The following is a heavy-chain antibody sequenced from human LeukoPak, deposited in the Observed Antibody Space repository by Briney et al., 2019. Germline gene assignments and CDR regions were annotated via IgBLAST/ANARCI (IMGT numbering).Heavy chain of an antibody. D-gene: IGHD3-22*01. CDR1: GGSISSYY. CDR2: IYYSGST. CDR3: ASDYYDSSGYPLPFDY. J-gene: IGHJ4*02. V-gene: IGHV4-39*01. Sequence: SETLSLTCTVSGGSISSYYWSWIRQPPGKGLEWIGSIYYSGSTYYNPSLKSRVTISVDTSKNQFSLKLSSVTAADTAVYYCASDYYDSSGYPLPFDYWGQGTLVTVSS.